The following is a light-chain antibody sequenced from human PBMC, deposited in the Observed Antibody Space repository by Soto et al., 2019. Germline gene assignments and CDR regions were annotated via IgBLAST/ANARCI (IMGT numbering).Light chain of an antibody. J-gene: IGKJ1*01. Sequence: EIVLTQSPGTLSLSPGERATLSCRASQSVSSSYLAWYQQKPGQAPRLLIYGASSRATGIPDRFSGSGSGTDFTLTISRLEPEDFAVYYCQQHGSSPPDTFGQGTKVEIK. CDR1: QSVSSSY. CDR3: QQHGSSPPDT. CDR2: GAS. V-gene: IGKV3-20*01.